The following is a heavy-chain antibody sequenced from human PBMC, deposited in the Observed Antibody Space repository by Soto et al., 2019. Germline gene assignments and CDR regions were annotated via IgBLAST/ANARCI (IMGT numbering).Heavy chain of an antibody. CDR1: GFTFSNYA. Sequence: EVQLLESGGGLVQPAGSLRLSCAASGFTFSNYAMSWVRQAPGKGLEWVSAISGSGGSTYYADSVKGRFTISRDNSKNTLYLQMNSLRAEDTAVYYCARCKTLERAGTNTFVYYYYGMDVWGQGTTVTVSS. V-gene: IGHV3-23*01. D-gene: IGHD6-19*01. J-gene: IGHJ6*02. CDR3: ARCKTLERAGTNTFVYYYYGMDV. CDR2: ISGSGGST.